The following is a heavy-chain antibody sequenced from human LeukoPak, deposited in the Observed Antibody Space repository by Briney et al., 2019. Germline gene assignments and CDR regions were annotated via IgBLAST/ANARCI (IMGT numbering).Heavy chain of an antibody. Sequence: GGSLRLSCVVSGFTFGNYAMNWVRQAPGKGLEWVSSISGSGDYTNTADSVKGQFTISRDNSKNTLYLQMNSLRAEDTALYFCAKDQVADAAYYYYGMDVRGQGTTVTVSS. V-gene: IGHV3-23*01. CDR2: ISGSGDYT. D-gene: IGHD6-13*01. CDR3: AKDQVADAAYYYYGMDV. J-gene: IGHJ6*02. CDR1: GFTFGNYA.